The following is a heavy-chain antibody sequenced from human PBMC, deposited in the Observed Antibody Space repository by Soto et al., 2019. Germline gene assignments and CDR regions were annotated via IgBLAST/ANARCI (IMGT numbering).Heavy chain of an antibody. CDR2: INHSGST. Sequence: PSQTLSLTCAVEGGSFVGYDWSWIRQPTGKGLEWIGEINHSGSTNYNPSLKSRVTISVDTSKNQFSLKLSSVTAADTAVYYCVRDKSPYSSGWHNRHFDYWGQGTLVPVSS. D-gene: IGHD6-19*01. V-gene: IGHV4-34*01. J-gene: IGHJ4*02. CDR3: VRDKSPYSSGWHNRHFDY. CDR1: GGSFVGYD.